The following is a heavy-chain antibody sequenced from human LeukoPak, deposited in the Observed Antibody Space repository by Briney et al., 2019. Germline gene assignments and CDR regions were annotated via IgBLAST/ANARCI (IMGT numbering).Heavy chain of an antibody. CDR2: IYTGGSS. Sequence: SETLSLTCTVSGDSISSYYWSWVRQPAGKGLEWIGRIYTGGSSNYNPSLKSRGTMSLDTSKNQFSLKLASETAADTAVYYCARGSSGARFDCWGQGTLVTVSA. CDR1: GDSISSYY. J-gene: IGHJ4*02. V-gene: IGHV4-4*07. D-gene: IGHD2-15*01. CDR3: ARGSSGARFDC.